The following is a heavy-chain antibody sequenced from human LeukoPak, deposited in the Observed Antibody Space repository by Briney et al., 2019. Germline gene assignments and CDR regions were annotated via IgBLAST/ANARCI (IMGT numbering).Heavy chain of an antibody. V-gene: IGHV3-23*01. D-gene: IGHD3-22*01. CDR1: RFTFSSYA. CDR3: AKGDSSGYYYVSSD. J-gene: IGHJ4*02. Sequence: GSLRLSCAASRFTFSSYAMSWVRQAPGKGLEWVSAISGSGGSTYYADSVKGRFTISRDNSKNTLYLQMNSLRAEDTAVYYCAKGDSSGYYYVSSDWGQGTLVTVSS. CDR2: ISGSGGST.